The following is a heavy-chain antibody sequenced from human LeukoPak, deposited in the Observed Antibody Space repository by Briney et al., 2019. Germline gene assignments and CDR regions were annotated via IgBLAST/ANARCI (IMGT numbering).Heavy chain of an antibody. CDR2: IYTSGST. D-gene: IGHD3-10*02. Sequence: SETLSLTCTVSGGSISSYYWSWIRQPAGKGLEWIGRIYTSGSTNYNPSLKSRVTMSVDTSKNQFSLKLSSVTAADTAVYYCARELMVVGTSLWSDYYYYYMDVWGKGTTVTVSS. J-gene: IGHJ6*03. V-gene: IGHV4-4*07. CDR1: GGSISSYY. CDR3: ARELMVVGTSLWSDYYYYYMDV.